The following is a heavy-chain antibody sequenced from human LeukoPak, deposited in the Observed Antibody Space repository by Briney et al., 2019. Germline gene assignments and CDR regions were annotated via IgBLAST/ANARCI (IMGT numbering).Heavy chain of an antibody. D-gene: IGHD5-12*01. CDR1: GYIFTNYW. J-gene: IGHJ5*01. CDR2: IYPRDSDT. CDR3: ARRQYSGYDFDF. V-gene: IGHV5-51*01. Sequence: GESLMISCKGSGYIFTNYWIGWVRQMPGKGLEWMRIIYPRDSDTRYSPSFQGQVTVSADKSISTAYLQWSSLEASDTAMYYCARRQYSGYDFDFWGQGTLVTVSS.